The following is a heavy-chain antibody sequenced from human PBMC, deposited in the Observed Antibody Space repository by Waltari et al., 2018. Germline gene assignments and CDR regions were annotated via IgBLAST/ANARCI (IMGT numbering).Heavy chain of an antibody. J-gene: IGHJ4*02. D-gene: IGHD3-3*01. CDR3: ARSYFWSGYYFDY. CDR2: INPNSGGT. CDR1: GYTFTGSY. Sequence: QVQLVQSGAEVKKPGASVTVSCKASGYTFTGSYIPWVRQAPGQGLEWMGRINPNSGGTNYAQKFQGRVTMTRDTSISTAYMELSRLRSDDTAVYYCARSYFWSGYYFDYWGQGTLVTVSS. V-gene: IGHV1-2*06.